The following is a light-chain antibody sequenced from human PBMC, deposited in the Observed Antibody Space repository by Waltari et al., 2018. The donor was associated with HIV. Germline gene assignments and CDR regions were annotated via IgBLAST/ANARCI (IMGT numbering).Light chain of an antibody. Sequence: TQSPGTLSLSPGERATLSCRASQIIGNAYLAWYQQKPGQAPRLLISGASSRANGVPDRFSGSGSETDFTLTISRLEPEDFAVYYCQHCGDASNTFGQGTKLEV. V-gene: IGKV3-20*01. CDR1: QIIGNAY. J-gene: IGKJ2*01. CDR2: GAS. CDR3: QHCGDASNT.